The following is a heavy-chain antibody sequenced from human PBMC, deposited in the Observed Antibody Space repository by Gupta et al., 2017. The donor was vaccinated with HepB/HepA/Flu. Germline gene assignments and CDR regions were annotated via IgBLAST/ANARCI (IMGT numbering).Heavy chain of an antibody. V-gene: IGHV3-23*01. CDR3: AKRGFLDC. D-gene: IGHD3-10*01. Sequence: EVQLLESGGGLVQPGGSLKLSCAASGFTFSSYPMTWVRQAPGKGLEWVSTITGSGFGTYYADSVKGRFTVSRDNSKNTLYLQMNSLRAEDTAVYYCAKRGFLDCWGQGAPVTVSS. CDR1: GFTFSSYP. CDR2: ITGSGFGT. J-gene: IGHJ4*02.